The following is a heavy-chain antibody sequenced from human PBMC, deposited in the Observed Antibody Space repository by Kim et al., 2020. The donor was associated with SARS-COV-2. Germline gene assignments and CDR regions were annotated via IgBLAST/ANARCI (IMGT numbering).Heavy chain of an antibody. D-gene: IGHD3-22*01. CDR3: ARERVGDSSGYYGAAPPDY. CDR1: GFTFSSYS. CDR2: ISSSSSYI. Sequence: GGSLRLSCAASGFTFSSYSMNWVRQAPGKGLEWVSSISSSSSYIYYADSVKGRFTISRDNAKNSLYLQMNSLRAEDTAVYYCARERVGDSSGYYGAAPPDYWGQGTLVTVSS. V-gene: IGHV3-21*01. J-gene: IGHJ4*02.